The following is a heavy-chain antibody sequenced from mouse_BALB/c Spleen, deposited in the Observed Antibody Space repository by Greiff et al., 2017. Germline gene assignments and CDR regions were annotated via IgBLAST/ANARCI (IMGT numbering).Heavy chain of an antibody. J-gene: IGHJ3*01. V-gene: IGHV14-3*02. Sequence: VQLQQSGAELVKPGASVKLSCTASGFNIKDTYMHWVKQRPEQGLEWIGRIDPANGNTKYDPKFQGKATITADTSSNTAYLQLSSLTSEDTAVYYYASDNGNYAGLAYWGQGTLVTVSA. D-gene: IGHD2-1*01. CDR2: IDPANGNT. CDR1: GFNIKDTY. CDR3: ASDNGNYAGLAY.